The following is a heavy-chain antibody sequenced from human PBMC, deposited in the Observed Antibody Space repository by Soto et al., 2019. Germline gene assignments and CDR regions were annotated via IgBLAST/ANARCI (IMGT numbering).Heavy chain of an antibody. Sequence: PGGSLRLSCAASEFTFSSYGMHWVRQAPGKGLEWVAAIWYDGSNKYYADSVKGRFTISRDNYKNTLDLQMNSLRAEDTAVNYCARGFAQDPFGVVIYHGMHGWGREAT. CDR2: IWYDGSNK. CDR1: EFTFSSYG. V-gene: IGHV3-33*01. J-gene: IGHJ6*02. CDR3: ARGFAQDPFGVVIYHGMHG. D-gene: IGHD3-3*01.